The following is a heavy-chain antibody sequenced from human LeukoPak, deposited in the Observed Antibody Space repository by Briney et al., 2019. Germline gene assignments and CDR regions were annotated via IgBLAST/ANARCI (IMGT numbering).Heavy chain of an antibody. V-gene: IGHV3-30*18. Sequence: PGGSLRLSCAVSGFTFSSFGMHWVRQAPGKGLEWVAVISHDGSYEYYADSMKGRFTISRDTSKNTLYLQMNSLRAEDTAVYYCAKDGLWFGDLTYFDYWGQGVLVTVSS. CDR1: GFTFSSFG. CDR2: ISHDGSYE. CDR3: AKDGLWFGDLTYFDY. D-gene: IGHD3-10*01. J-gene: IGHJ4*02.